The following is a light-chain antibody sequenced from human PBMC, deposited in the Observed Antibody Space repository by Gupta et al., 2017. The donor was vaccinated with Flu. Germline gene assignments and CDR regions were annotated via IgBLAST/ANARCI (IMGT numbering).Light chain of an antibody. J-gene: IGLJ2*01. CDR2: NLS. CDR1: SSDVGGSNN. V-gene: IGLV2-14*01. Sequence: QPALLKPPSASASPGESITTSCSATSSDVGGSNNVSWYQQHPGKAPKLLIFNLSRRPSGISIRFSGSKSGNTASLSICGLQSEDEAYYYCSSCTDTLTVVIFGGGTKLTVL. CDR3: SSCTDTLTVVI.